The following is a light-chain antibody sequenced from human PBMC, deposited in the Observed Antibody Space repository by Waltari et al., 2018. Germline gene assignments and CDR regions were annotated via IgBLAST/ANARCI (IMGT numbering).Light chain of an antibody. V-gene: IGLV2-11*01. CDR1: SSDVGGYDP. Sequence: QSALTQPRSVSGPPGQSVTISCPGTSSDVGGYDPVPWYRQHPGKAPELISYDVSTRPAGVPVLFSGSKSGNTASLTISGLQADDEADYYCSSNAGYATWVFGGGTKVTVL. J-gene: IGLJ3*02. CDR3: SSNAGYATWV. CDR2: DVS.